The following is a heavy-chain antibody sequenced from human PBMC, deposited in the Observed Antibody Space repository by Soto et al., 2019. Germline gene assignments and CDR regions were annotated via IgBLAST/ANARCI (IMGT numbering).Heavy chain of an antibody. Sequence: ASVKVSCKASGYAFTSYDINWVRQATGQGLEWMGWMNPNSGNTGYAQKFQGRVTMTRNTSISTAYMELSSLRSEDTAVYYCARGVRYCIGGSCYRRRANYYYMDVWGKGTTVTVSS. J-gene: IGHJ6*03. CDR3: ARGVRYCIGGSCYRRRANYYYMDV. D-gene: IGHD2-15*01. CDR2: MNPNSGNT. CDR1: GYAFTSYD. V-gene: IGHV1-8*01.